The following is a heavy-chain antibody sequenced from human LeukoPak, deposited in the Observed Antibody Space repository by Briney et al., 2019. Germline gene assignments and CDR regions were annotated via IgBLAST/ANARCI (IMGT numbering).Heavy chain of an antibody. D-gene: IGHD5-18*01. CDR1: GGTFISYA. CDR3: ARDGGYSYGHSPFDY. CDR2: IIPSLGTA. Sequence: SVKVSCKASGGTFISYAISWVRQAPGQGLEWMGGIIPSLGTANYAQKFQGRVTITADESTSTAYMELSSLRYEDTAVYYCARDGGYSYGHSPFDYWGQGTLVTVSS. J-gene: IGHJ4*02. V-gene: IGHV1-69*13.